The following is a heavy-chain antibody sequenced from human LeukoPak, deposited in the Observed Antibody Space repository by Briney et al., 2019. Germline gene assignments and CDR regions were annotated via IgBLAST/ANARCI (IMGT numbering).Heavy chain of an antibody. CDR2: ISAYNGNT. J-gene: IGHJ6*02. V-gene: IGHV1-18*01. CDR3: ARLQTTVTTGGYYYGMDV. CDR1: GYTFTSYG. D-gene: IGHD4-11*01. Sequence: GASVKVSCKASGYTFTSYGISWVRQAPGQGLEWMGWISAYNGNTNYAQKLQGRVTMTTDTSTSTAYMELRSLRSDDTAVYYCARLQTTVTTGGYYYGMDVWGQGTTVTVSS.